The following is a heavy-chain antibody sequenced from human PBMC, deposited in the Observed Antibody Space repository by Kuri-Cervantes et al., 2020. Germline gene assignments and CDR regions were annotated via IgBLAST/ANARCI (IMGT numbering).Heavy chain of an antibody. J-gene: IGHJ4*02. CDR3: SRGEHDY. CDR2: STNKANSYTT. Sequence: GGSLRLSCAASGFIFSSYAMHWVRQAPGKGLEWVGRSTNKANSYTTEYAASVKGRFTISRDDSENSVYLQMNSLKTEDTAVYYCSRGEHDYWGQGTRVTDSS. CDR1: GFIFSSYA. V-gene: IGHV3-72*01.